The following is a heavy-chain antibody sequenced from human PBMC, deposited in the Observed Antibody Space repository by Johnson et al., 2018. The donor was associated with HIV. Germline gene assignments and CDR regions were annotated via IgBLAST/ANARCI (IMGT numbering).Heavy chain of an antibody. CDR3: ASVRSDYSNDDAFDI. J-gene: IGHJ3*02. CDR1: GFTFSSYA. CDR2: ISYDGSNK. V-gene: IGHV3-30-3*01. D-gene: IGHD4-11*01. Sequence: QVQLVESGGGVVQPGRSLRLSCAASGFTFSSYAMHWVRQAPGTGLEWVAVISYDGSNKYYADSVKGRFTISRDNSKNTLDLQMNSLGAEDTAVYYCASVRSDYSNDDAFDIWGQGTMVTVSS.